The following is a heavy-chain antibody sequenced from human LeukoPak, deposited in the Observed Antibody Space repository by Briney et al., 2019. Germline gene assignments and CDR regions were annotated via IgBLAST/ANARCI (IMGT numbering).Heavy chain of an antibody. J-gene: IGHJ1*01. CDR3: AKDPIAVAGKGYFQH. CDR2: ISGSGGST. CDR1: GFPFSSYG. D-gene: IGHD6-19*01. V-gene: IGHV3-23*01. Sequence: AGGSLRLSCAACGFPFSSYGMRWVRRAPGKGLEWVSDISGSGGSTYGAAAVKGRFTISRDNAKITLYLQMNSLRADDTAVYYCAKDPIAVAGKGYFQHWGQGTLVTVSS.